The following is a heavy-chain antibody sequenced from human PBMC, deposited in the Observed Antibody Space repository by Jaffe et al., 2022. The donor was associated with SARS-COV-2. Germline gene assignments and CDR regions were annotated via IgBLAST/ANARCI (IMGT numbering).Heavy chain of an antibody. CDR2: ISWNSGSI. Sequence: EVQLVESGGGLVQPGRSLRLSCAASGFTFDDYAMHWVRQAPGKGLEWVSGISWNSGSIGYADSVKGRFTISRDNAKNSLYLQMNSLRAEDTALYYCAKDNGQWLVVDAFDIWGQGTMVTVSS. CDR1: GFTFDDYA. D-gene: IGHD6-19*01. V-gene: IGHV3-9*01. J-gene: IGHJ3*02. CDR3: AKDNGQWLVVDAFDI.